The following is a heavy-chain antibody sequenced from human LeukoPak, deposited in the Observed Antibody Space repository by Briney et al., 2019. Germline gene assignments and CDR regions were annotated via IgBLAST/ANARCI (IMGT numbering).Heavy chain of an antibody. CDR1: GGSISSGGYS. D-gene: IGHD3-3*01. V-gene: IGHV4-30-2*01. CDR3: ARGRRGRTVWSGPYYFDY. J-gene: IGHJ4*02. Sequence: PSQTLSLTCAVSGGSISSGGYSWSWIRQPPGKGLEWIGYIYHSGSTYYNPSLKSRVTISVDTSKNQFSLKLSSVTAADTAVYYCARGRRGRTVWSGPYYFDYWGQGTLVTVSS. CDR2: IYHSGST.